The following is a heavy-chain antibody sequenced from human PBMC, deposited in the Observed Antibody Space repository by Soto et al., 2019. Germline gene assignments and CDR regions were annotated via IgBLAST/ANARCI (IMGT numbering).Heavy chain of an antibody. Sequence: GESLKISCAASGFTFSSYGMHWVRQAPGKGLEWVAVISYDGSNKYYADSVKGRFTISRDNSKNTLYLQMNSLRAEDTAVYYCAKDSPNPFIRRRRGGWFDPWGQGTLVTVSS. CDR3: AKDSPNPFIRRRRGGWFDP. J-gene: IGHJ5*02. CDR1: GFTFSSYG. D-gene: IGHD3-10*01. CDR2: ISYDGSNK. V-gene: IGHV3-30*18.